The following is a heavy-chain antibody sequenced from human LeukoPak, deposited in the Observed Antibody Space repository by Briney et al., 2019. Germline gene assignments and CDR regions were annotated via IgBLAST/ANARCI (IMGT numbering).Heavy chain of an antibody. CDR2: MNPNSGNT. CDR3: ASGGSMVRGVNEDY. V-gene: IGHV1-8*01. J-gene: IGHJ4*02. CDR1: GYTFTSYD. Sequence: GASVKVSCKASGYTFTSYDINWVRQATGQGLEWMGWMNPNSGNTGYAQKFQGRVTMTRNTSIGTAYMELSSLRSEDTAVYYCASGGSMVRGVNEDYWGQGTLVTVSS. D-gene: IGHD3-10*01.